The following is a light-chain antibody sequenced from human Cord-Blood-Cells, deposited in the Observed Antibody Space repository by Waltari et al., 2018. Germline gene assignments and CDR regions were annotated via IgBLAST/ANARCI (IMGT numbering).Light chain of an antibody. J-gene: IGKJ1*01. V-gene: IGKV4-1*01. CDR2: WAS. Sequence: DIVMTQYPASLAVYLGERATINCKSSQIVLYSSNNKNYLAWYQQKPGKPPKLLIYWASTRESGVPDRFSGSGSGTDFTLTISSLQAEDVAVYYCQQYYSTPWTFGQGTKVVIK. CDR3: QQYYSTPWT. CDR1: QIVLYSSNNKNY.